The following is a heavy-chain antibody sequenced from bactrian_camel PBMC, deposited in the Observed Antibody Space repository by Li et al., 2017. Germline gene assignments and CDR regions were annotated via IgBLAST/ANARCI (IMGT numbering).Heavy chain of an antibody. Sequence: PLVESGGGLVQPGGSLRLSCAASGFTFSNYDMSWVRQTPGKGLEWVSTINSGGGSTYYADSVKGRFTISRDNAKNTVYLQLNSLKTEDTATHYCAKAAGVGAIQAGTLRGQGTQVTVS. CDR3: AKAAGVGAIQAGTL. D-gene: IGHD6*01. CDR1: GFTFSNYD. V-gene: IGHV3S40*01. J-gene: IGHJ4*01. CDR2: INSGGGST.